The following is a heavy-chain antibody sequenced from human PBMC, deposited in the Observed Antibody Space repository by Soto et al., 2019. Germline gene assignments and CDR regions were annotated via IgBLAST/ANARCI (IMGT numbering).Heavy chain of an antibody. J-gene: IGHJ4*02. CDR3: ASQKLDVPAFFDD. D-gene: IGHD3-3*02. CDR1: GGTISSSSYS. Sequence: SETLSLTCTVSGGTISSSSYSWGWIRQPPGKGLGWIGTVYYSGSTDCNPSLKSRVTISVDTSKNQFSLKLESVTAADTAVYYCASQKLDVPAFFDDWSQGTLVTVSS. CDR2: VYYSGST. V-gene: IGHV4-39*01.